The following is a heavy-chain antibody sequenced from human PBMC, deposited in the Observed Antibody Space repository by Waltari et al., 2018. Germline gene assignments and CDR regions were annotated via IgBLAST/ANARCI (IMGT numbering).Heavy chain of an antibody. CDR3: IGTTRDVDV. D-gene: IGHD2-2*01. V-gene: IGHV4-59*01. CDR2: IYYTGST. J-gene: IGHJ6*02. Sequence: QVQLQESGPGLVKPSETLSLTCTVSGGSNRRYYRIWARQPPGKGLEWIGYIYYTGSTNYDPSLESRVTLSLDVSKNQFSLKLRSVTAADTALYYCIGTTRDVDVWGQGTTVTVSS. CDR1: GGSNRRYY.